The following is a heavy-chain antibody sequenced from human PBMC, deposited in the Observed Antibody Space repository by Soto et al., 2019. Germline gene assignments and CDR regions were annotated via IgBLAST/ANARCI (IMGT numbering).Heavy chain of an antibody. CDR3: AREAPYCTSATCPKFYDMDV. CDR2: IIPILNSP. J-gene: IGHJ6*02. D-gene: IGHD2-2*01. V-gene: IGHV1-69*13. CDR1: GGTFGSYA. Sequence: WASVKVSCKASGGTFGSYAITWVRRAPGQGLEWVGGIIPILNSPAYAQKFRARVVITADEITNTAYMELNSLRIDDTAVYYCAREAPYCTSATCPKFYDMDVWGQGTTVTVSS.